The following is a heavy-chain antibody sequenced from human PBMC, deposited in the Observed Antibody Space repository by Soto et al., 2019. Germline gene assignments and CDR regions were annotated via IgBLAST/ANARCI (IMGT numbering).Heavy chain of an antibody. V-gene: IGHV4-59*11. Sequence: PSETLSLTCTVSRGSINSHYWSWIRQPPGKGLEYIAYISYSGSTNYNPSLKSRLTISVDTSKNQFSLKLSSVTAADTAVYYCARDLSSDSLFGYWGQGALVTVSS. J-gene: IGHJ4*02. CDR2: ISYSGST. D-gene: IGHD3-22*01. CDR3: ARDLSSDSLFGY. CDR1: RGSINSHY.